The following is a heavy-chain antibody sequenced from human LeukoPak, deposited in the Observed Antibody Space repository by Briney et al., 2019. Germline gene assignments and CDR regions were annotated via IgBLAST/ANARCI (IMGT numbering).Heavy chain of an antibody. J-gene: IGHJ3*01. CDR1: GFSFGTYS. D-gene: IGHD3-10*01. V-gene: IGHV3-21*01. Sequence: GGSLRLSCSGSGFSFGTYSMNWVRQAPGKGLEWVSSISSSSIHVNYADSVKGRFTISRDNAKNSLYLQMSSLRGEDTAVYYCARNHNYVPGSSDTWGQGTIVTVSS. CDR2: ISSSSIHV. CDR3: ARNHNYVPGSSDT.